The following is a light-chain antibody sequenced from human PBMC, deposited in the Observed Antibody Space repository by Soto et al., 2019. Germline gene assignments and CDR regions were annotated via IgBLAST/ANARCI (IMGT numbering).Light chain of an antibody. Sequence: EIVLTQSPATLSVSPGDRATLSCRASQGVNDKLAWYQQKPGQAPRLLIHGASTRATGIPARFSGSGSGTEFTLTIDRLQSEDFGVYYWQQYHNWPPFTFGPGTKVDVK. J-gene: IGKJ3*01. CDR1: QGVNDK. CDR3: QQYHNWPPFT. V-gene: IGKV3D-15*01. CDR2: GAS.